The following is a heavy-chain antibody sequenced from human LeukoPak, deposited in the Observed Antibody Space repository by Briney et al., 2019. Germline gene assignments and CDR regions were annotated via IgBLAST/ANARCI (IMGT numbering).Heavy chain of an antibody. V-gene: IGHV3-7*01. J-gene: IGHJ3*01. CDR2: IMQDGSEK. Sequence: GGSLRLSCIASGFTFSSHWMNWVRQAPGKGLEWVANIMQDGSEKYYVDSVKGRFIISRDNAKNSLCLQMNSLRAEDTAVYYCARESTKYGAYVSGFDFWGQGTMVTVSS. CDR3: ARESTKYGAYVSGFDF. CDR1: GFTFSSHW. D-gene: IGHD4-17*01.